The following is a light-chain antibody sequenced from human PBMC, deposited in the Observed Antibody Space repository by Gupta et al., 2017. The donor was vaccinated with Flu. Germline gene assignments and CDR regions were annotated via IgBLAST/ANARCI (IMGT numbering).Light chain of an antibody. V-gene: IGKV2-28*01. Sequence: MSCRSSPSLLHSNGYNDLDWYRQKPGQSPQLLIYLGLNRASGVPARFSGTASGTDFTLKISRVEAEDVGVYYCMQALHTPPTFGQGTKLETK. CDR2: LGL. J-gene: IGKJ2*01. CDR1: PSLLHSNGYND. CDR3: MQALHTPPT.